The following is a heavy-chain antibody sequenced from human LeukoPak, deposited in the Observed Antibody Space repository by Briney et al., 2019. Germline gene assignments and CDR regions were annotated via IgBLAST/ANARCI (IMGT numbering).Heavy chain of an antibody. V-gene: IGHV1-8*01. CDR1: GYTFTSYD. D-gene: IGHD4-17*01. CDR3: ARGYPDYGDYVWYYYYGMDV. Sequence: GASVKVSCKASGYTFTSYDIHWVRQATGQGLEWMGWMNPNSGNTGYAQKFQGRVTMTRNTSISTAYMELSSLRSEDTAVYYCARGYPDYGDYVWYYYYGMDVWGQGTTVTVSS. CDR2: MNPNSGNT. J-gene: IGHJ6*02.